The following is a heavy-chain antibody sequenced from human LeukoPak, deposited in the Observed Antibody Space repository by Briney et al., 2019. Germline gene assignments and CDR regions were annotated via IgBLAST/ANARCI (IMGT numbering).Heavy chain of an antibody. J-gene: IGHJ4*02. Sequence: GGSLRLSCAASGFTFSSYAMSWVRQAPGKGLEWVSAISGSGGSTYYADSVKGRFTISRDNSKNTLYLQMNSLRAEDTAVYYCASLTMSRYYFDYWGQGTLVTVSS. D-gene: IGHD3-10*02. CDR3: ASLTMSRYYFDY. CDR2: ISGSGGST. V-gene: IGHV3-23*01. CDR1: GFTFSSYA.